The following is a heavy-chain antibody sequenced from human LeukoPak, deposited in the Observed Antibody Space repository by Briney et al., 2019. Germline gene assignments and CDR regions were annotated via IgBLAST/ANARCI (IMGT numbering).Heavy chain of an antibody. CDR3: ARGRDGYCSSTSCYVYYYMDV. Sequence: ASVKVSCKASGYTFTSYDINWVRQATGQGLEWMGWMNPNSGNTGYAQKFQGRVTITRNTSISTAYMELSSLRSEDTAVYYCARGRDGYCSSTSCYVYYYMDVWGKGTTVTVSS. V-gene: IGHV1-8*03. J-gene: IGHJ6*03. CDR2: MNPNSGNT. CDR1: GYTFTSYD. D-gene: IGHD2-2*03.